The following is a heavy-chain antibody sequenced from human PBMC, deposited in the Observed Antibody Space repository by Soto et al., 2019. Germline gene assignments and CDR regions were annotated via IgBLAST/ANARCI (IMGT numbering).Heavy chain of an antibody. CDR2: IYWDDSK. V-gene: IGHV2-5*02. D-gene: IGHD1-26*01. J-gene: IGHJ4*02. CDR1: GVSLTTDRVG. Sequence: QITLKESGPTLVKPTQTLTLTCTFSGVSLTTDRVGVGWIRQPPGEALEWLAVIYWDDSKTYRPSLESRLTMTNDTSKNQVALTMTNMDSLDTATYYFAHAYGGRSLYWGQGTLVTVSS. CDR3: AHAYGGRSLY.